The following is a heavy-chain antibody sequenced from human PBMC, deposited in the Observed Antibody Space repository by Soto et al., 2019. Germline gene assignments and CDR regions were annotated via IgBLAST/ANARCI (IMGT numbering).Heavy chain of an antibody. CDR2: IIPILGIA. CDR3: ARERDSSSWYLVDP. D-gene: IGHD6-13*01. J-gene: IGHJ5*02. V-gene: IGHV1-69*04. CDR1: GGSFNIYT. Sequence: ICCEACGGSFNIYTVSWVRQETGQGLEWMGRIIPILGIANYAQKFQGRVTITADKSTSTAYMELSSLRSEDTAVYYCARERDSSSWYLVDPWGQGTLVTVSS.